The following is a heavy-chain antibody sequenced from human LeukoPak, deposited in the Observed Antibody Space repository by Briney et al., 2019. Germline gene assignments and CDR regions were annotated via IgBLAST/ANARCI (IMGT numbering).Heavy chain of an antibody. CDR3: VRMQVATGRKFDY. D-gene: IGHD3-9*01. J-gene: IGHJ4*02. CDR1: GFTFINYA. Sequence: GGSLRLSCAASGFTFINYAINWVRQAPGRGLEWVAIISFDAIQKYYADSVKGRFTISRDNSNNPLYLEMNNLTPADTAVYYCVRMQVATGRKFDYWGQGTLVTVSS. V-gene: IGHV3-30*04. CDR2: ISFDAIQK.